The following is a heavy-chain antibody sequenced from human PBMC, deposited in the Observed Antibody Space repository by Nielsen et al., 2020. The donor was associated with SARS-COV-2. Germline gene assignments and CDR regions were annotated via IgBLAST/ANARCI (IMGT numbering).Heavy chain of an antibody. CDR3: ARAGDMTTMTPGWFDP. CDR2: IYHSGST. D-gene: IGHD4-17*01. Sequence: WVRQPPGKGLEWIGFIYHSGSTYYNPSLESRVTISVDRSKNQFSLKLHSVTAADTAVYYCARAGDMTTMTPGWFDPWGQGTLVTVSS. J-gene: IGHJ5*02. V-gene: IGHV4-30-2*01.